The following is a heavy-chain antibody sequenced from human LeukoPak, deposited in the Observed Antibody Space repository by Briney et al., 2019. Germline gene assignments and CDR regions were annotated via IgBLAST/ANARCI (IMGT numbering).Heavy chain of an antibody. D-gene: IGHD5-18*01. V-gene: IGHV4-34*01. Sequence: SETLSLTCAVYGGSFSGYYWSWIRQPPGKGLEWIGEINHSGSTNYNPSLKSRVTISVDTSKNQFSLKLSSVTAADTAVYHCARGLRGYSYGYASIDYWGQGTLVTVSS. CDR2: INHSGST. CDR1: GGSFSGYY. J-gene: IGHJ4*02. CDR3: ARGLRGYSYGYASIDY.